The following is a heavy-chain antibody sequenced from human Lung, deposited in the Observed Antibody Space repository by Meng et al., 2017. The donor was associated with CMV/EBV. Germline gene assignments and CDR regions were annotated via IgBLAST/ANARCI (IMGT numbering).Heavy chain of an antibody. CDR3: ARDVCGRDDFWSGCYDY. J-gene: IGHJ4*02. V-gene: IGHV3-21*01. CDR2: ISSSSSYI. Sequence: GGSLRLXCAASGFTFSSYSMNWVRQAPGKGLEWVSSISSSSSYIYYADSVKGRFTISRDNAQNSLYLQMNSLRAEDTAVYYCARDVCGRDDFWSGCYDYWXQGTVVTVSS. D-gene: IGHD3-3*01. CDR1: GFTFSSYS.